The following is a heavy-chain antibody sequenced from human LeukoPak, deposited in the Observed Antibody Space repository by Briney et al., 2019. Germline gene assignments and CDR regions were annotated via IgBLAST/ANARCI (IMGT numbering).Heavy chain of an antibody. Sequence: GGSLRLSCAASGFTFSSYAMSWVRQAPGKGLEWVSAISGSDGSTYYADSVKGRFTISRDNSKNTLYLQMNSLRAEDTAVYYCAKVPLGYYGSGSYFWFDPWGQGTLVTVSS. J-gene: IGHJ5*02. CDR3: AKVPLGYYGSGSYFWFDP. D-gene: IGHD3-10*01. CDR2: ISGSDGST. CDR1: GFTFSSYA. V-gene: IGHV3-23*01.